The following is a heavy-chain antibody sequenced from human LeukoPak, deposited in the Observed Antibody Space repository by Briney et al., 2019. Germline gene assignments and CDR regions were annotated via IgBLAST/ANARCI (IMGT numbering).Heavy chain of an antibody. J-gene: IGHJ5*02. CDR3: ARDPYHRLGPPLDL. Sequence: ASVKVSCKASGYIFANYDITWVRQAPGQGLEWMGQISTSNGDTNYAQSLQGRVTMTTDTFTSTVYMELRSLRSDDTAVYYCARDPYHRLGPPLDLWGQGTLVTVSS. CDR1: GYIFANYD. CDR2: ISTSNGDT. D-gene: IGHD2-2*01. V-gene: IGHV1-18*01.